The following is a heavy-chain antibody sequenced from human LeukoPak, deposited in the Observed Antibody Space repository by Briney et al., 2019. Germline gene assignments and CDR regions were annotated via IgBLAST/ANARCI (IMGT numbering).Heavy chain of an antibody. CDR1: GFTFSSYA. Sequence: GGSLRLSCAASGFTFSSYAMHWVRQAPGKGLEWVAVISYDGSNKYYADSVEGRFTIPRDNSKNTLYLQMNSLRAEDTAVYYCARDLLRYFDWLLPQGFDPWGQGTLVTVSS. CDR2: ISYDGSNK. J-gene: IGHJ5*02. V-gene: IGHV3-30-3*01. CDR3: ARDLLRYFDWLLPQGFDP. D-gene: IGHD3-9*01.